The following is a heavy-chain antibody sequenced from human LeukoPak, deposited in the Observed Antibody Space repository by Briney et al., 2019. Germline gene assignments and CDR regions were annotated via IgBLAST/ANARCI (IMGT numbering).Heavy chain of an antibody. J-gene: IGHJ4*02. CDR2: ISYDGSNK. D-gene: IGHD2-2*02. Sequence: GGSLRLSCAASGFTFSSYGMHWVRQAPGKGLEWVAVISYDGSNKYYADSVKGRFTISRDNSKNTLYLQMNSLRAEDTAVYYCAKDCYTPLVGGYFDYWGQGALVTVSS. CDR3: AKDCYTPLVGGYFDY. V-gene: IGHV3-30*18. CDR1: GFTFSSYG.